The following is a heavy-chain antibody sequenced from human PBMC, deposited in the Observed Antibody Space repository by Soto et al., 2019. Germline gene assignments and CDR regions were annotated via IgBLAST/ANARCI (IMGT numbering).Heavy chain of an antibody. CDR3: VREDDGGDRDYYGLDV. V-gene: IGHV4-34*01. D-gene: IGHD2-21*02. CDR1: GGSFSGYY. J-gene: IGHJ6*02. Sequence: SETLSLTCAVYGGSFSGYYWSWIRQPPGKGLEWIGEINHSGSTNYNPSLQSRLTMSVDTSKNLFSLNLSSVTAADTAVYFCVREDDGGDRDYYGLDVWGQGTTVTVSS. CDR2: INHSGST.